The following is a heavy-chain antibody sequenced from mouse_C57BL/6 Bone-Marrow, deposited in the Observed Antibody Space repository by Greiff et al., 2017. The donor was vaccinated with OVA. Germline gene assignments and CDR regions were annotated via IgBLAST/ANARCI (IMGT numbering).Heavy chain of an antibody. CDR1: GYTFTDYY. Sequence: VQLKESGPVLVKPGASVKMSCKASGYTFTDYYMNWVKQSHGKSLEWIGVINPYNGGTSYNQKFKGKATLTVDKSSSTAYMELNSLTSEDSAVYYCARREDDYANCDYWGQGTTPTVSS. CDR2: INPYNGGT. D-gene: IGHD2-4*01. CDR3: ARREDDYANCDY. V-gene: IGHV1-19*01. J-gene: IGHJ2*01.